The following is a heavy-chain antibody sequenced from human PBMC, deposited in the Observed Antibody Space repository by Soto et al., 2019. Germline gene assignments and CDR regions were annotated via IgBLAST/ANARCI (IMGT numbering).Heavy chain of an antibody. CDR3: VRDGTYYDFWTPSWFDP. CDR2: ISSSSSII. CDR1: GFTFISYS. D-gene: IGHD3-3*01. Sequence: GGSLRLSCEASGFTFISYSMNWVRQAPGKGLEWVSYISSSSSIIKYADSVKGRFTISRDNAKNSLFLQMNSLRAEDTAVYYCVRDGTYYDFWTPSWFDPWGQGTLVTVSS. J-gene: IGHJ5*02. V-gene: IGHV3-48*04.